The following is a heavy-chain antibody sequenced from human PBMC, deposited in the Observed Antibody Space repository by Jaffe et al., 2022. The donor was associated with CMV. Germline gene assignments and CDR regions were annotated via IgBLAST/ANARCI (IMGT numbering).Heavy chain of an antibody. V-gene: IGHV1-69*09. CDR3: AGYGDYWAFDI. CDR2: IIPILGIA. Sequence: QVQLVQSGAEVKKPGSSVKVSCKASGGTFSSYAISWVRQAPGQGLEWMGRIIPILGIANYAQKFQGRVTITADKSTSTAYMELSSLRSEDTAVYYCAGYGDYWAFDIWGQGTMVTVSS. CDR1: GGTFSSYA. J-gene: IGHJ3*02. D-gene: IGHD4-17*01.